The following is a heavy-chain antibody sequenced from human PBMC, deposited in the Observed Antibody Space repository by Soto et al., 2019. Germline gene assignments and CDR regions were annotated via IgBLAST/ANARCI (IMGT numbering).Heavy chain of an antibody. Sequence: SVKVSCKXSGGTFSSYAISWVRQAPGQGLEWMGGIIPIFGTANYAQKFQGRVTITADESTSTAYMELSSLRSEDTAVYYCARNYCTNGVCYYNFDYWGQGTMVTVSS. J-gene: IGHJ4*02. CDR1: GGTFSSYA. D-gene: IGHD2-8*01. CDR3: ARNYCTNGVCYYNFDY. CDR2: IIPIFGTA. V-gene: IGHV1-69*13.